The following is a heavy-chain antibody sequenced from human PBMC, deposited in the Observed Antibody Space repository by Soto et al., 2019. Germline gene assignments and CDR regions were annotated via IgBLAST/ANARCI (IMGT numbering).Heavy chain of an antibody. V-gene: IGHV3-30-3*01. J-gene: IGHJ4*02. CDR2: ISYDGSNK. Sequence: QVQLVESGGGVVQPGRSLRLSCAASGFTFSSYAMHWVRQAPGKGLEWVAVISYDGSNKYYADSVKGRFTISRDNSKNTLYLQMNSLRAEDTAVYYCARGRDIAVAGTVDYWGQGTLVTVSS. D-gene: IGHD6-19*01. CDR1: GFTFSSYA. CDR3: ARGRDIAVAGTVDY.